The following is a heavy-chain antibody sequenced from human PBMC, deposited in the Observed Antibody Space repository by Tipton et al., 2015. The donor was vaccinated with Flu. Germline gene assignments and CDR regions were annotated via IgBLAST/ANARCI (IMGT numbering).Heavy chain of an antibody. CDR1: GFTFSSYA. D-gene: IGHD3-16*01. CDR3: AKLWGGGEWSLTLPFDY. J-gene: IGHJ4*02. CDR2: ISGSGGST. V-gene: IGHV3-23*01. Sequence: TASGFTFSSYAMSWVRQAPGKGLEWVSAISGSGGSTYYADSVKGRFTISRDNSKNTLYLQMNSLRAEDTAVYYCAKLWGGGEWSLTLPFDYWGQGTLVTVSS.